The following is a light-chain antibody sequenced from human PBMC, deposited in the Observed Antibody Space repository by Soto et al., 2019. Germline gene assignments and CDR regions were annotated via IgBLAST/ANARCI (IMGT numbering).Light chain of an antibody. CDR2: EVS. CDR1: SSDVRGYNY. V-gene: IGLV2-14*01. CDR3: SSYTSSSPYV. J-gene: IGLJ1*01. Sequence: QSALTQPASVSGSPGQSITISCTGTSSDVRGYNYVSWYQQHPGKAPKLMIYEVSYRPSGVSNRFSGSKSGNTASLTISGLQAEDEADYYCSSYTSSSPYVFGTGTKLTVL.